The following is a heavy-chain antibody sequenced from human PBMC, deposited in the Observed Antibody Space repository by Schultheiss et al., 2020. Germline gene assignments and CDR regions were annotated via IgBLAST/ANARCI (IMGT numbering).Heavy chain of an antibody. D-gene: IGHD4-11*01. Sequence: GESLKISCAASGFTVSGSYMSWVRRAPGKGLEWVSIIYSSGTTYYADSVKGRFTISRDNAENTLYLQMDSLRAEDTAVYYCARHDPVTTRFYYFYYGLGVWGQGTTVTVSS. CDR1: GFTVSGSY. J-gene: IGHJ6*02. CDR2: IYSSGTT. CDR3: ARHDPVTTRFYYFYYGLGV. V-gene: IGHV3-53*01.